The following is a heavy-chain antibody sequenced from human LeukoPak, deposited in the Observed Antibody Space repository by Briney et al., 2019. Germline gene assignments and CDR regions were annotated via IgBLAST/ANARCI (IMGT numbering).Heavy chain of an antibody. D-gene: IGHD2-2*01. CDR3: ARVGCSSTSCYRYYYYGMDV. J-gene: IGHJ6*02. CDR2: ISSSSSYI. CDR1: GFTFSSYS. V-gene: IGHV3-21*01. Sequence: KTGGSLRLSCAASGFTFSSYSMNWVRQAPGKGLEWVSSISSSSSYIYYADSVKGRFTISRDNAKNSLYLQMNSLRAEDTAVYYCARVGCSSTSCYRYYYYGMDVWGQGTTVTVSS.